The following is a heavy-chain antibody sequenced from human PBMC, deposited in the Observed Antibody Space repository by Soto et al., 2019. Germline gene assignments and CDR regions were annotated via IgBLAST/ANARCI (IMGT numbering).Heavy chain of an antibody. Sequence: QVQLQQWGAGLLKPSETLSLTCAVYGGSFSGYYWSWIRQPPGKGLEWIGEINHSGSTNYNPSLKSRVTISVDTSKNQFSLKLSSVTAADTAVYYCARGNGYSSGWPFDYWGQGTLVTVSS. CDR2: INHSGST. CDR3: ARGNGYSSGWPFDY. D-gene: IGHD6-19*01. CDR1: GGSFSGYY. J-gene: IGHJ4*02. V-gene: IGHV4-34*01.